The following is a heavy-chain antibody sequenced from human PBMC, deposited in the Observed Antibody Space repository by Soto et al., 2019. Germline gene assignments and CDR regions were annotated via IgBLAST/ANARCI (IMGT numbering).Heavy chain of an antibody. Sequence: QVQLVQSGAEVKKPGASVKVSCKASGYTFTSYGISWVRQAPGQGLEWMGWIRAYNGNTNYAQKLQGRVTMTTDTPTSTTYMELRGLRSYDAAVDYGARDLPTMDGWGQGTTVTVSS. CDR1: GYTFTSYG. CDR2: IRAYNGNT. J-gene: IGHJ6*02. V-gene: IGHV1-18*01. CDR3: ARDLPTMDG.